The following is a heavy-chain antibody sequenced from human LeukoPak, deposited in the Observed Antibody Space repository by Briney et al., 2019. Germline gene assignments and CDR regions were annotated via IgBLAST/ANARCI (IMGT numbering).Heavy chain of an antibody. CDR3: ARDLSITMIEARWDAFDI. Sequence: GASVKVSCKASGYTFTGYYMHWVRQAPGQGLEWMGWINPNSGGTNYAQKFQGRVTMTRDTSISTAYMELSRLRSDDTAVYYCARDLSITMIEARWDAFDIWGQGTMVTVSS. CDR2: INPNSGGT. V-gene: IGHV1-2*02. J-gene: IGHJ3*02. CDR1: GYTFTGYY. D-gene: IGHD3-22*01.